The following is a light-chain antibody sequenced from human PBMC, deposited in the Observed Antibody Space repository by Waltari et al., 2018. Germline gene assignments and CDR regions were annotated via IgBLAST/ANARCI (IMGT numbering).Light chain of an antibody. CDR3: HSRDSSGDVL. CDR1: SLITYY. CDR2: GKN. J-gene: IGLJ2*01. V-gene: IGLV3-19*01. Sequence: SSELTQDPAVCVALGQTVRITCQGDSLITYYVSWFHQKPGQAPALVIYGKNNRPSGIPDRFSASSSGSTASLTIIGAQAEDEADYYCHSRDSSGDVLIGGGTKLTVV.